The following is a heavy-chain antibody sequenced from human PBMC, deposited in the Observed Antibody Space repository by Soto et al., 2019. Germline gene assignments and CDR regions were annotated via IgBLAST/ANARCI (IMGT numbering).Heavy chain of an antibody. CDR1: CYPFDSFD. Sequence: QVQLVQSGAEVKKPGASVKVSCEASCYPFDSFDINWVRQAAGQGLEWMGWMNPDSGDTAVAQRVQDRIIMTRTSSSSTAYMELSRMTPDASAVYFCVRQPGGVAPAGDDYWGQGTLVTVS. D-gene: IGHD3-16*01. J-gene: IGHJ4*02. V-gene: IGHV1-8*01. CDR2: MNPDSGDT. CDR3: VRQPGGVAPAGDDY.